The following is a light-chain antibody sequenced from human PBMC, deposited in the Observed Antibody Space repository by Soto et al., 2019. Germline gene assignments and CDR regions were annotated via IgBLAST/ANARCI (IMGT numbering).Light chain of an antibody. Sequence: DIVRTLSPDSLAVSLGERATINCKSSQSVLYSSNNKNYLAWYQQKPGQPPKLLIYWASTRESGVPDRFSGSGSGTDFTLTISSLQAEDVAVYYCQQYYRPWTFGQGTKVEIK. CDR3: QQYYRPWT. V-gene: IGKV4-1*01. J-gene: IGKJ1*01. CDR1: QSVLYSSNNKNY. CDR2: WAS.